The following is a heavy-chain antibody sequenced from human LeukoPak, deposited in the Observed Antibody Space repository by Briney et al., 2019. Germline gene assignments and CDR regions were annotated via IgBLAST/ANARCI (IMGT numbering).Heavy chain of an antibody. CDR3: ATDRAYYYDSSGYRPSFDY. V-gene: IGHV1-24*01. Sequence: ASVKVSCKVSGYTLTGLSMHWVRQAPGKGLEWMGGFDPEDGETIYAQKFQGRVTMTEDTSTDTAYMELSSLRSEDTAVYYCATDRAYYYDSSGYRPSFDYWGQGTLVTVSS. J-gene: IGHJ4*02. D-gene: IGHD3-22*01. CDR1: GYTLTGLS. CDR2: FDPEDGET.